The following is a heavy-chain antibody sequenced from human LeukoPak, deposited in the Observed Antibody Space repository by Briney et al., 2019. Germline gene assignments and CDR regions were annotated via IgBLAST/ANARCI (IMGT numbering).Heavy chain of an antibody. J-gene: IGHJ4*02. V-gene: IGHV3-23*01. Sequence: GGSLRLSCAASGFIFNNYGLVWVRQAPGKGLEWVSAISNDGGGTTYADLVKGRFSVSRDNSKNTLFLQMNSLRAEDTALYYCAKDSSGYFFDLWGQGTLVTVSS. D-gene: IGHD3-22*01. CDR3: AKDSSGYFFDL. CDR2: ISNDGGGT. CDR1: GFIFNNYG.